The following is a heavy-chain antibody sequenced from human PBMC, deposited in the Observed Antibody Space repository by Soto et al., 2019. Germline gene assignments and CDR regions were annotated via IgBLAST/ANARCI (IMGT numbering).Heavy chain of an antibody. CDR3: VRREAVAGSQFDF. CDR2: IYFTGTS. Sequence: SETLSLTCTVHRGSLSRGSFFWGWIRQPPGKGLEWIGHIYFTGTSSYSPSLKSRVTMFVDTSKNNFSLRLTSVTAADTAVYYCVRREAVAGSQFDFWGQGTLVT. D-gene: IGHD6-19*01. V-gene: IGHV4-39*02. CDR1: RGSLSRGSFF. J-gene: IGHJ4*02.